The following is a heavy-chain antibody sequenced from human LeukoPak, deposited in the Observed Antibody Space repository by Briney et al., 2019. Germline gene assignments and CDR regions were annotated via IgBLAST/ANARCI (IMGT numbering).Heavy chain of an antibody. CDR3: ARVPAVAGPPLYYFDY. CDR2: INPSGGST. Sequence: ASVKVSCKASGYTFTSYYMHWVRQAPGQGLEWMGIINPSGGSTSYAQKFQGRVTMTRDMSTSTVYMELSSLRSEDTAVYYCARVPAVAGPPLYYFDYWGQGTLVTVSS. V-gene: IGHV1-46*01. J-gene: IGHJ4*02. D-gene: IGHD6-19*01. CDR1: GYTFTSYY.